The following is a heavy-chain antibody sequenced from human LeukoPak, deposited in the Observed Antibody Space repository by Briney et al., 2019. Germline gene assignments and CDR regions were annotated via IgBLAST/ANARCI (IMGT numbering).Heavy chain of an antibody. Sequence: PGGSLRLSCAASGFTVSSNYMSWVRQAPGKGLEWVSVIYSGGSAYYADSVKGRFTISRDNSKNTLYLQMNSLRAEDTAVYYCARERYSYGFYYFDYWGQGTLVTVSS. CDR2: IYSGGSA. J-gene: IGHJ4*02. CDR1: GFTVSSNY. V-gene: IGHV3-53*01. D-gene: IGHD5-18*01. CDR3: ARERYSYGFYYFDY.